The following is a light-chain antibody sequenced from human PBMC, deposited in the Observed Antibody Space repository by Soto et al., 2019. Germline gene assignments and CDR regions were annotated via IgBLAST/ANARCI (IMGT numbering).Light chain of an antibody. Sequence: IGCTQSPGTLSLSPGERATLSCRASQSVSNNYLAWYQQKPGQAPRRLIYGASSRATGIPDRFSGSGSGTDFTLTISRLEPEDFAVYYCQQYNSTPTFGQGTRLEIK. CDR1: QSVSNNY. J-gene: IGKJ5*01. V-gene: IGKV3-20*01. CDR2: GAS. CDR3: QQYNSTPT.